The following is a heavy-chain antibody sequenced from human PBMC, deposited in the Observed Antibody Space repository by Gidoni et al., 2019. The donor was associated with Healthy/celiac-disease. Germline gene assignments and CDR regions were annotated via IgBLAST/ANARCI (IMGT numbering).Heavy chain of an antibody. D-gene: IGHD1-26*01. J-gene: IGHJ3*02. CDR2: IWYDGSNK. CDR1: GFTFSSYG. CDR3: ARDGRGAKGAFDI. V-gene: IGHV3-33*01. Sequence: QVQLVESGGGVVQPGRSLRLSCAASGFTFSSYGMHWVRQAPGKGLEWVAVIWYDGSNKYYADSVKGRFTISRDNSKNTLYLQMNSLRAEDTAVYYCARDGRGAKGAFDIWGQGTMVTVSS.